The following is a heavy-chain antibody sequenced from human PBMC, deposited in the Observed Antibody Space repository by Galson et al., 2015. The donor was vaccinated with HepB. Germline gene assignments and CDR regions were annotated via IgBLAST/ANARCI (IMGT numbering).Heavy chain of an antibody. CDR1: GFTFSSYA. D-gene: IGHD6-13*01. J-gene: IGHJ1*01. CDR2: VSYDGGNK. V-gene: IGHV3-30-3*01. CDR3: ASPLRIAAAGNTDYFHH. Sequence: SLRLSCAASGFTFSSYAMYWVRQAPGKGLEWVAAVSYDGGNKYYADSVKGRFTISRDNSKNTLYLQMNSLRAEDTAVYYCASPLRIAAAGNTDYFHHWGQGTLVTVSS.